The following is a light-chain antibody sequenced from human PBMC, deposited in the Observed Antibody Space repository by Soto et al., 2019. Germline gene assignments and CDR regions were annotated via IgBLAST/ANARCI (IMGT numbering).Light chain of an antibody. CDR1: QSISSW. CDR3: QQYNSYPIT. Sequence: DIQMTQSPSTLSASVGDRVTITCRASQSISSWLAWYQQKPGKAPKLLIYKASSLESGVPSRFSGSGSGKEFTLNISSLQPDDFATYYCQQYNSYPITFCQGTRLEIK. V-gene: IGKV1-5*03. J-gene: IGKJ5*01. CDR2: KAS.